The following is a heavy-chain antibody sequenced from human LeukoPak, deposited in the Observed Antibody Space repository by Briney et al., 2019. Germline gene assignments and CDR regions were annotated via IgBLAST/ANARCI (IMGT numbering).Heavy chain of an antibody. CDR2: IYYSGST. CDR1: GGSISSSSYY. V-gene: IGHV4-39*07. J-gene: IGHJ4*02. D-gene: IGHD3-22*01. CDR3: ASGKAGDSSGYLDY. Sequence: SETLSLTCTVSGGSISSSSYYWGWIRQPPGKGLEWIGSIYYSGSTYYNPSLKSRVTISVDTSKNQFSLKLSSVTAADTAVYYCASGKAGDSSGYLDYWGQGTLVTVSS.